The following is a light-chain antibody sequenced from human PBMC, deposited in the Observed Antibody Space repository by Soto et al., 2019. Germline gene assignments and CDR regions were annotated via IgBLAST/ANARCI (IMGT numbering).Light chain of an antibody. Sequence: EIVLTQSPGTLSLSPGDRATLSCRASQSVSGSSLAWYQQKPGQAPSLLIYSASSRATGIPDRFSGSGSGTDFTLTITGLEPEEFAVYYCQQHGSSPETFGQGTKLEIK. CDR2: SAS. CDR1: QSVSGSS. V-gene: IGKV3-20*01. J-gene: IGKJ2*01. CDR3: QQHGSSPET.